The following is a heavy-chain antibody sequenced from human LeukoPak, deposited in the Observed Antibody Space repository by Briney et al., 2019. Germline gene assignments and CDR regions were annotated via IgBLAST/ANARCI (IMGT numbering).Heavy chain of an antibody. CDR1: GFSFSRYW. CDR2: INQDVSRI. V-gene: IGHV3-7*01. J-gene: IGHJ4*02. Sequence: PGRSLRLSCAGSGFSFSRYWMAWVRQAPGKGLEWVASINQDVSRIHYVDSVKGRFTISRDNAKSSLFLQMTSLRVEDTAVYYCARLKDDVTKFDYWGQGALVNVSS. CDR3: ARLKDDVTKFDY. D-gene: IGHD2-8*01.